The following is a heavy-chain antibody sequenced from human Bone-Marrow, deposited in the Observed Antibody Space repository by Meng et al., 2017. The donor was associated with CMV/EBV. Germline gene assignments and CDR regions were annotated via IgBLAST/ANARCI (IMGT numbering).Heavy chain of an antibody. D-gene: IGHD2-2*01. CDR1: GFTFSSYE. CDR3: ARGGVKCSSTSCYSRGWFDP. V-gene: IGHV3-48*03. J-gene: IGHJ5*02. CDR2: ISSSGSTI. Sequence: GGSLRLSCAASGFTFSSYEMNWVRQAPGKGLEWVSYISSSGSTIYYADSVKGRFTISRDNAKNSLYLQMNSLRAEDTAVYYCARGGVKCSSTSCYSRGWFDPWGQGTLVTVSS.